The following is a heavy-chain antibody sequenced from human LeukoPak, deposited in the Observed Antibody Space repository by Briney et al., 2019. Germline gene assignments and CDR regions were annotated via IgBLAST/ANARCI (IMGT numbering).Heavy chain of an antibody. CDR1: GGSISSYY. CDR3: ARETHRDGSFDY. J-gene: IGHJ4*02. Sequence: SETLSLTCTVSGGSISSYYWSWIRQPAGKGLEWIGRISTSGSTMYNPSLKSRLTISVDTSKTQFSLKLSSVTAADTAVYYCARETHRDGSFDYWGQGTLVTVSS. CDR2: ISTSGST. D-gene: IGHD5-24*01. V-gene: IGHV4-4*07.